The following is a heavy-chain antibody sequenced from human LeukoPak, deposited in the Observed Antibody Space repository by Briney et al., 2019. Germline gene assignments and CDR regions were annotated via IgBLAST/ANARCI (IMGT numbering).Heavy chain of an antibody. V-gene: IGHV3-23*01. J-gene: IGHJ6*02. D-gene: IGHD3-10*02. CDR1: GFTFSTYA. Sequence: GGSLRLSCEASGFTFSTYAMTWVRQAPGKGLEWVSSIGSDNKPHYSESVKGRFAISRDNSKNTLYLQLHNLRVEDTALYYCARELHYYVAMDGWGQGTTVTVSS. CDR3: ARELHYYVAMDG. CDR2: IGSDNKP.